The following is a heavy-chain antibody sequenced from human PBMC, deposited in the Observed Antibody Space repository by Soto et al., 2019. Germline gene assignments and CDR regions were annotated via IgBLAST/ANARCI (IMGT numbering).Heavy chain of an antibody. CDR2: IWYDGSNK. CDR3: AREIGSSGLVWGGMDV. D-gene: IGHD6-19*01. CDR1: GFTFSSYG. J-gene: IGHJ6*02. Sequence: QVQLVESGGGVVQPGRSLRLSCAASGFTFSSYGMHWVRQAPGKGLEWVAAIWYDGSNKYYAESVKGRFTISRYNSKNTLYLQMNGVGAEDTSVYYCAREIGSSGLVWGGMDVWGQGTTVTVSS. V-gene: IGHV3-33*01.